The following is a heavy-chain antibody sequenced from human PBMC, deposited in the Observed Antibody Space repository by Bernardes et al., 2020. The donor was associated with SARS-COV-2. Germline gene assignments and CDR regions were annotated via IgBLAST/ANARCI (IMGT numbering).Heavy chain of an antibody. CDR2: ISASGNT. CDR3: ARDGRISVPGTDYFDF. J-gene: IGHJ4*02. V-gene: IGHV4-61*02. D-gene: IGHD6-19*01. Sequence: SETLSLTCAVSDDAISSGSFYWSWLLQPAGKGLEWVGRISASGNTNYNPSLKSRVTMSVDTSKNQFSLKLTSVTAADTAVYYCARDGRISVPGTDYFDFWGQGILVTVSS. CDR1: DDAISSGSFY.